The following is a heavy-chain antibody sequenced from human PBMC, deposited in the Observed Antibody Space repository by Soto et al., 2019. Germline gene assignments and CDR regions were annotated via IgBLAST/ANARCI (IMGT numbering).Heavy chain of an antibody. CDR3: ARERNYYDSSGYFEILAQRDAFDI. CDR1: GFTFSSYG. Sequence: QVQLVESGGGVVQPGRSLRLSCAASGFTFSSYGMHWVRQAPGKGLEWVAVIWYDGSNKYYADSVKGRFTISRDNSKNTLYLQMNSLRAEDTAVYYCARERNYYDSSGYFEILAQRDAFDIWGQGTMVTVSS. J-gene: IGHJ3*02. D-gene: IGHD3-22*01. V-gene: IGHV3-33*01. CDR2: IWYDGSNK.